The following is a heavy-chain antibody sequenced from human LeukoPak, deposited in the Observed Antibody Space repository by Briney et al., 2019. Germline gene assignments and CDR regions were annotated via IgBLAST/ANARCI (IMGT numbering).Heavy chain of an antibody. CDR3: AGSVHDYGGTHDAFDI. CDR1: GVSISSGGYY. CDR2: IYYSGST. V-gene: IGHV4-31*03. D-gene: IGHD4-23*01. Sequence: SQTLSLTCTVSGVSISSGGYYWSWIRQHPGKGLEWIGYIYYSGSTYYSPSLKSRVTISVDTSKNQFSLKLSSVTAADTAVYYCAGSVHDYGGTHDAFDIWGQGTMVTVSS. J-gene: IGHJ3*02.